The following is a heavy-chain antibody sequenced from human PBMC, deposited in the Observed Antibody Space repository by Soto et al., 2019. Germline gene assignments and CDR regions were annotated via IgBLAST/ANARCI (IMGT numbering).Heavy chain of an antibody. V-gene: IGHV3-33*01. CDR2: IWNDGSKT. J-gene: IGHJ4*02. Sequence: QAQLVESGGGVAHPGRSVRLSCAASGFSFSTYAMHWVRQAPGKGLAWVATIWNDGSKTYYGDSVRGRFTISRDNSKNTLYVQMNSLGSEDTAVYYSARGADTSREEPCDSWGQGALVTVSS. CDR3: ARGADTSREEPCDS. D-gene: IGHD5-18*01. CDR1: GFSFSTYA.